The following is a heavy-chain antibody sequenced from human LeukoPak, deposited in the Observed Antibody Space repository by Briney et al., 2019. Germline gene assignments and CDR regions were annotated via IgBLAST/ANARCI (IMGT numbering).Heavy chain of an antibody. CDR2: IYYSGST. Sequence: SETLSLTCNVSGGSIRSGDHYWGWIRQPPGKGLEWIGRIYYSGSTYYNPSLKSRVTISVDTSKNHFSLKLISVTAADTAVYYCARRGISQGYYMDVWGKGTTVTVSS. D-gene: IGHD2-21*01. V-gene: IGHV4-39*02. J-gene: IGHJ6*03. CDR3: ARRGISQGYYMDV. CDR1: GGSIRSGDHY.